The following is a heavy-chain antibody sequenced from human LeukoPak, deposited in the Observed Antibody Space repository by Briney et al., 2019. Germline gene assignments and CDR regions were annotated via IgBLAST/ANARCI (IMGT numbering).Heavy chain of an antibody. CDR1: GFTFYDFA. V-gene: IGHV3-43D*03. J-gene: IGHJ4*02. CDR3: AKELYSTSWYYFHY. CDR2: ISWDGRTS. D-gene: IGHD6-13*01. Sequence: GGSLRLSCEASGFTFYDFAMHWVRHAPGKRLEWISLISWDGRTSYYADSVKGRFTISRDNSKNTLYLQMNSLRTEDTAFYFCAKELYSTSWYYFHYWGQGTLVTVSS.